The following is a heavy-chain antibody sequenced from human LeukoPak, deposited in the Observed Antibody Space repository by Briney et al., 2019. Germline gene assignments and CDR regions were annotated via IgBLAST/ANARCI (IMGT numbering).Heavy chain of an antibody. CDR3: AVTTLEDAKYYFDY. CDR2: IIPILGIA. D-gene: IGHD4-17*01. V-gene: IGHV1-69*04. Sequence: ASVKVSCKASGGTFSSYAISWVRQAPGQGLEWMGRIIPILGIANYAQKFQGRVTITADKSTSTAYMELSSLRSEDTAVYYCAVTTLEDAKYYFDYWGQGTLVTVSS. CDR1: GGTFSSYA. J-gene: IGHJ4*02.